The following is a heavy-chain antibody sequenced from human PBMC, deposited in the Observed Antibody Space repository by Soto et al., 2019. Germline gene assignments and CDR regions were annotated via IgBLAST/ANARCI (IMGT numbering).Heavy chain of an antibody. CDR2: IYYTGST. Sequence: QVHLQESGPGLVKPSETLSLTCTVSGGSINNHYWSWIRQPPGRGLEWIGYIYYTGSTNYNPTLKRRVTMSVDTSKNQFSLNPASLTAADTAIYYCARANWYSEYWGQGTLVTVSS. CDR3: ARANWYSEY. D-gene: IGHD7-27*01. V-gene: IGHV4-59*11. J-gene: IGHJ4*02. CDR1: GGSINNHY.